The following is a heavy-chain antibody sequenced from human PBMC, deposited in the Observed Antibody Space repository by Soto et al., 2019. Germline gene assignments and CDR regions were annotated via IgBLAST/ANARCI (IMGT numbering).Heavy chain of an antibody. J-gene: IGHJ4*02. Sequence: PWGSLRLSCAASGFTFSSYGMHWVRQSPGKGLEWVAVISYDGSNKYYADSVKGRFTISRHNSKNTLYLQMNSLRAEDTAVYYCAKDFGSGHRVESGYWGQGALVTISS. V-gene: IGHV3-30*18. CDR1: GFTFSSYG. D-gene: IGHD6-19*01. CDR3: AKDFGSGHRVESGY. CDR2: ISYDGSNK.